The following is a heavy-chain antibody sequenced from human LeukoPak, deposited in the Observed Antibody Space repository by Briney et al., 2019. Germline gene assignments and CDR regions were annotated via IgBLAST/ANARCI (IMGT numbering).Heavy chain of an antibody. CDR3: ARDTPGWLSSPAYYYYYGMDV. D-gene: IGHD3-22*01. CDR1: GFPFSRYS. CDR2: ISSSSSYI. V-gene: IGHV3-21*01. Sequence: GGSLSLSCAVSGFPFSRYSMIWATQARAKGLEGVSYISSSSSYIYYADSVKGRFTISRDNAKNSLYLQMNSLRAEDTAVYYCARDTPGWLSSPAYYYYYGMDVWGQGTTVTVSS. J-gene: IGHJ6*02.